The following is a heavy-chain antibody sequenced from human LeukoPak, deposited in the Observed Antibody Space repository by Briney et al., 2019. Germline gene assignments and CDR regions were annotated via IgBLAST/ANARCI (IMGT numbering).Heavy chain of an antibody. D-gene: IGHD2-21*01. CDR1: GYSFTSYW. Sequence: GESLKISCEGSGYSFTSYWIAWVRQMPGKGLEWMGIIYPGDSDTRYSPSFQGQVTISADKSISTAYLQWSSLKAADSAMYYCARSISCYFYMDVWGKGTTVTVSS. V-gene: IGHV5-51*01. J-gene: IGHJ6*03. CDR3: ARSISCYFYMDV. CDR2: IYPGDSDT.